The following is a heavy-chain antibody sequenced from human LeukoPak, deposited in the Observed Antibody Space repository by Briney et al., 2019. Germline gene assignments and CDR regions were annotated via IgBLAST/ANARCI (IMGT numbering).Heavy chain of an antibody. CDR3: AVSDGGYGP. Sequence: GGSLRLSCASSAFNFTAYWMHWVRQDPRQGLLWVARINSDGTTTNYADSVKGRFTISRDNAKNTLFLQMNSLRAEDTAVYFCAVSDGGYGPWGQGALVTVSS. CDR1: AFNFTAYW. J-gene: IGHJ5*02. D-gene: IGHD5-12*01. V-gene: IGHV3-74*01. CDR2: INSDGTTT.